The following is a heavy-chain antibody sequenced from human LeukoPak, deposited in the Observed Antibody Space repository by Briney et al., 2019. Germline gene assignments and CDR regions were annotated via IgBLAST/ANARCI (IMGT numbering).Heavy chain of an antibody. CDR2: ISAYNGNT. Sequence: GASVKVSCKASGYTFTSYGISWVRQAPGQGLEWMGWISAYNGNTNYAQKLQGRVTMTTDTSTSTAYMERRRLRSDDTAVYYCAGERGGGELLDYWGQGTLVTVSS. CDR3: AGERGGGELLDY. CDR1: GYTFTSYG. J-gene: IGHJ4*02. V-gene: IGHV1-18*01. D-gene: IGHD1-7*01.